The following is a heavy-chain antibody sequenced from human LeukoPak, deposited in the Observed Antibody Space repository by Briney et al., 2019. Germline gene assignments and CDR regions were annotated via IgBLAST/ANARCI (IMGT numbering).Heavy chain of an antibody. V-gene: IGHV4-30-4*01. D-gene: IGHD5-18*01. CDR3: ARAGSGYSYGYTDY. CDR2: IYYSGST. Sequence: SETLSLTCTVSGGSISSGDYYWSWIRQPPGKGLEWIGCIYYSGSTYYNPSLKSRVTISVDTSKNQFSLKLSSVTAADTAVYYCARAGSGYSYGYTDYWGQGTLVTVSS. CDR1: GGSISSGDYY. J-gene: IGHJ4*02.